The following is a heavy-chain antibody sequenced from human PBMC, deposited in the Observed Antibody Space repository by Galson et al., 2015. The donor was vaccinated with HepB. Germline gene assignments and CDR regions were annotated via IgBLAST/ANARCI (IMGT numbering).Heavy chain of an antibody. CDR3: AKAPVAESFYWYFDL. V-gene: IGHV3-23*01. J-gene: IGHJ2*01. D-gene: IGHD3-10*01. CDR1: GFTFSNDA. CDR2: ISGSAGST. Sequence: SLRLSCAASGFTFSNDAMAWVRQAPGKGLEWVSGISGSAGSTFYADSVKGRFTISRVYTKNTLYLQMNSLRAEDTAVYYCAKAPVAESFYWYFDLWGRGTLVTVSS.